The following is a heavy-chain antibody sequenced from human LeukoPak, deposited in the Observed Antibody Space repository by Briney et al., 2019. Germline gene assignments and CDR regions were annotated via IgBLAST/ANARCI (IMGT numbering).Heavy chain of an antibody. D-gene: IGHD6-13*01. Sequence: GGSLRLSCAASGFTFSSYSMNWVRQAPGKGLEWVSSISSSSSYIYYADSVKGRFTISRDNAKNSLYVQMNSLRAEDTAVYYCAREAAADPYYYYGMDVWGQGTTVTVSS. CDR3: AREAAADPYYYYGMDV. CDR2: ISSSSSYI. CDR1: GFTFSSYS. J-gene: IGHJ6*02. V-gene: IGHV3-21*01.